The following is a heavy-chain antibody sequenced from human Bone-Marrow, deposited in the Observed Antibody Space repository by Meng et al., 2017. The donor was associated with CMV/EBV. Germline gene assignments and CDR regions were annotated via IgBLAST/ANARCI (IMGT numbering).Heavy chain of an antibody. J-gene: IGHJ6*02. V-gene: IGHV2-5*01. CDR1: GFSLSTSGVA. CDR3: GHRPHFVPATRGRYYYYYGMDV. CDR2: IYWNDDK. D-gene: IGHD3-3*02. Sequence: SGPTLVKPTQTLTLTCTFSGFSLSTSGVAVGWIRQPPGKALDCLALIYWNDDKRYSPSLKSRLTITKATFKNQVVLTMTNMDPLATATYYCGHRPHFVPATRGRYYYYYGMDVWGQGTTVTVSS.